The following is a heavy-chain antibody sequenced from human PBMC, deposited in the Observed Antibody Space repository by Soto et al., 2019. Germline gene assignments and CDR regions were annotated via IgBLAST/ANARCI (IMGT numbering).Heavy chain of an antibody. J-gene: IGHJ4*02. V-gene: IGHV5-51*01. CDR3: ARERSSDWGTQDYYFDY. D-gene: IGHD6-19*01. Sequence: ESLKVSFKPSGYRFTSYWIVWVRQLPGKGLEWMGIIYPGDSDTRYSPSFQGQVTISADKSISTAYLQWSSLKASDTAMYYCARERSSDWGTQDYYFDYWGQGTLVTVSS. CDR1: GYRFTSYW. CDR2: IYPGDSDT.